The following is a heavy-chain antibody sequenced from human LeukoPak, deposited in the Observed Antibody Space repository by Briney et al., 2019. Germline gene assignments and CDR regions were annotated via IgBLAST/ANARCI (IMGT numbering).Heavy chain of an antibody. CDR2: INHSGST. CDR1: GGSFSGYY. D-gene: IGHD4-17*01. Sequence: PSETLSLTCAVYGGSFSGYYWSWIRQPPGKGLEWIGEINHSGSTNYNPSLKSRVTISVDTSKNQFSLKLSSVTAADTAVYYCASFPPAQALYGEQHHYGMDVWGQGTTVTVSS. J-gene: IGHJ6*02. V-gene: IGHV4-34*01. CDR3: ASFPPAQALYGEQHHYGMDV.